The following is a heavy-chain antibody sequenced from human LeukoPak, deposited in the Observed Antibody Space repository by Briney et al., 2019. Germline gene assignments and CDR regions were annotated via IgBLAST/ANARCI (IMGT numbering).Heavy chain of an antibody. CDR2: ISYDGSNK. CDR1: GFTFSSCA. J-gene: IGHJ6*03. CDR3: ARDPALSGGYYMDV. V-gene: IGHV3-30*01. Sequence: PGGSLRLSCAASGFTFSSCAMHWVRQVPGKGLEWVAVISYDGSNKYYADSVKGRFTISRDTSETTLYLQMDSLRAEDTAVYYCARDPALSGGYYMDVWGKGTTVTVSS. D-gene: IGHD3-10*01.